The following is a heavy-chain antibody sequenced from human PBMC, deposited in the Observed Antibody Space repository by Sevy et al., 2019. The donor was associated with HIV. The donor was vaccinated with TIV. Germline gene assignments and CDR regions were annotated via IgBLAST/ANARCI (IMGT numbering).Heavy chain of an antibody. D-gene: IGHD3-22*01. CDR3: ARQPYYDSSGSNWFDP. CDR2: IYPGDSDT. J-gene: IGHJ5*02. V-gene: IGHV5-51*01. Sequence: GESLKISCKGSGYSFTSYWIGWVRQMPGKGLEWMGIIYPGDSDTRYSPSFQGQVTISADKSISTAYLQWSSLKASDTAMSYCARQPYYDSSGSNWFDPWGQGTLVTVSS. CDR1: GYSFTSYW.